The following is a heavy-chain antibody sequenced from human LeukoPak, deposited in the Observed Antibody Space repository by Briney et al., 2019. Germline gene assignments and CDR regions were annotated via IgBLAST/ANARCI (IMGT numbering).Heavy chain of an antibody. Sequence: GGSLSLSCAASGFTFSSYAMGWVRQAPGKGLEWVSAISGSGGSTYYADSVKGRFTISRDNSKNTLYLQMNSLRAEDTAVYYCAKGDYYDSSGSADYWGQGTLVTVSS. J-gene: IGHJ4*02. D-gene: IGHD3-22*01. CDR1: GFTFSSYA. V-gene: IGHV3-23*01. CDR3: AKGDYYDSSGSADY. CDR2: ISGSGGST.